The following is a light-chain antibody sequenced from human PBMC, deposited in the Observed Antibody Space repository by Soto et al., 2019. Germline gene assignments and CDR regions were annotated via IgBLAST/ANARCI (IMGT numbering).Light chain of an antibody. J-gene: IGKJ2*01. CDR1: QSVLYSSNNKNY. V-gene: IGKV4-1*01. CDR2: WAS. Sequence: DIVMTQSPDSLAVSLGERATINCKSSQSVLYSSNNKNYLAGYQQKPGQPPKLLIYWASTRESGVPDRFRGSGSGTAFTLTTSSLQAEDVAVYYCQQYYSTPSFGQGTKLEIK. CDR3: QQYYSTPS.